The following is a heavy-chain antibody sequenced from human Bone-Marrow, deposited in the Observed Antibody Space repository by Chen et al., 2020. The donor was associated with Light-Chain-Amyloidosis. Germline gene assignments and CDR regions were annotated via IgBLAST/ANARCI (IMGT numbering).Heavy chain of an antibody. D-gene: IGHD6-6*01. CDR2: IKEDGSAK. CDR3: ARGDGSPSGLFWEF. V-gene: IGHV3-7*01. CDR1: GFNFYNYW. Sequence: EVQLVDSGGGLVQPGGSLRLSCAASGFNFYNYWMSWVRHRPGKGLEWLANIKEDGSAKYYVDSVKGRFAISRDNARNSLFLQMNDLSAEDTAVYYCARGDGSPSGLFWEFWGQGLSVTVSS. J-gene: IGHJ4*02.